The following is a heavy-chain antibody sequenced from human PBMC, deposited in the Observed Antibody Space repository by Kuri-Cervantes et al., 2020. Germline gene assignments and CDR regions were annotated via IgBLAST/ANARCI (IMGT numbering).Heavy chain of an antibody. CDR2: ISGTGGSP. CDR3: SKDPQWELTTGWFDP. Sequence: GGSLRPPCAASGFTFGSCAMSWVRQAPGKGLEWVSAISGTGGSPYYADSVKGRFTISRDNSKNTLYLQMNSLRAEDTAVYYCSKDPQWELTTGWFDPWGQGTLVTVSS. D-gene: IGHD1-26*01. CDR1: GFTFGSCA. V-gene: IGHV3-23*01. J-gene: IGHJ5*02.